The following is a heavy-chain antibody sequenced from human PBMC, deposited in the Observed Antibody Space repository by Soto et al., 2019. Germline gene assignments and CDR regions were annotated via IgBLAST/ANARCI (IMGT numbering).Heavy chain of an antibody. D-gene: IGHD2-15*01. CDR1: GYSFTSYW. J-gene: IGHJ6*01. Sequence: GESLKISCKGSGYSFTSYWISWVRQMPGKGLERMGRIDPSDSYTNYSPSFQGHVTISADRSISTAYLQWSSLKASDTAMYYCARQMGYCSGGSCYQLHGRDGWGRGTTVTASS. CDR2: IDPSDSYT. CDR3: ARQMGYCSGGSCYQLHGRDG. V-gene: IGHV5-10-1*01.